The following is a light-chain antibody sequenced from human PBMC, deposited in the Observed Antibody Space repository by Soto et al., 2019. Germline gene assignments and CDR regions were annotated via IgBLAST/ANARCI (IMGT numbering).Light chain of an antibody. V-gene: IGKV3-20*01. CDR1: QSVSSN. Sequence: EIVMTQSPATLSVSPGERVTLSCRASQSVSSNLAWYQQKPGQAPRLLIYGVSSRATGIPDRFSGSGSGTDFTLTISRLEPEDFAVYYCQQYSSSPLTFGGGTKVDIK. CDR3: QQYSSSPLT. J-gene: IGKJ4*01. CDR2: GVS.